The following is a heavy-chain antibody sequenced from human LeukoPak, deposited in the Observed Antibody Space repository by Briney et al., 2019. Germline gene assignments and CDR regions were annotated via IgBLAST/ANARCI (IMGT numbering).Heavy chain of an antibody. J-gene: IGHJ4*02. V-gene: IGHV4-59*08. CDR2: IYYSGST. D-gene: IGHD4-11*01. CDR3: ARTYIDYLPL. Sequence: SETLSLICTVSGGSITSYYWSWIRQPPGKGLEWIGYIYYSGSTNYNPSLKSRVTISVDTSKNQFSLKLSSVTAADTAVYYCARTYIDYLPLWGQGTLVTVSS. CDR1: GGSITSYY.